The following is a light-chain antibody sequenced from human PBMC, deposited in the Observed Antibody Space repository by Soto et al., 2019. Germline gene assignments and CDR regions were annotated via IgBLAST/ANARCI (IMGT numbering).Light chain of an antibody. CDR1: SDDIGAYDY. CDR2: AVS. V-gene: IGLV2-14*01. J-gene: IGLJ1*01. CDR3: SSYRSSDTLEV. Sequence: QSALTQPSSVSASPGQSILIYCTGTSDDIGAYDYVSWYQQHPGKAPKLILYAVSNRPSWVSTRFSGSKSGNTASLTISGVQADDEADYYCSSYRSSDTLEVFGTGTKLTV.